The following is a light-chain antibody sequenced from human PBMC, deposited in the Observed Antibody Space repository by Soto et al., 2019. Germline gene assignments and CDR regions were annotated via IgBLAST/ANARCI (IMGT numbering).Light chain of an antibody. Sequence: QSALTQPPSASGSPGQSVTISCSETTSDVGTYRYVSWYQQYPGKAPKLMIYEVDQRPSGVPDRFSGSKSGNTASLTVSGLQAEDEADYYCSSYSDSNSSPYVFGTGTKLTVL. CDR3: SSYSDSNSSPYV. V-gene: IGLV2-8*01. CDR1: TSDVGTYRY. J-gene: IGLJ1*01. CDR2: EVD.